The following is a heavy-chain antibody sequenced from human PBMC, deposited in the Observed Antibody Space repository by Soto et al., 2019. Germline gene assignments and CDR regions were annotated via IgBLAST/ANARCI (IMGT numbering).Heavy chain of an antibody. CDR1: GVSVRDHD. D-gene: IGHD3-3*01. J-gene: IGHJ6*02. CDR3: ARDYDVLSGLSHGMDV. CDR2: FFIFETP. V-gene: IGHV4-4*07. Sequence: SETLSLICNVSGVSVRDHDWSWIRQPAGKGLELIGRFFIFETPRYNPSLKSRVTVSRDMSKNQISLNLISVTAADTAVYYCARDYDVLSGLSHGMDVWGQGTTATVSS.